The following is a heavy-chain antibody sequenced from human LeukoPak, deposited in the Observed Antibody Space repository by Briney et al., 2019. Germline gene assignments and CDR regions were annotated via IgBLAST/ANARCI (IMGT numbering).Heavy chain of an antibody. Sequence: GASVKVSCKASGNSFSSYYMHWVRQAPGQGLEWMGRIIPILGIANYAQKFQGRVTITADKSTSTAYMELSSLRSEDTAVYYCARDEPSYSSSSLGGWGYWGQGTLVTVSS. CDR1: GNSFSSYY. V-gene: IGHV1-69*04. D-gene: IGHD6-6*01. CDR2: IIPILGIA. CDR3: ARDEPSYSSSSLGGWGY. J-gene: IGHJ4*02.